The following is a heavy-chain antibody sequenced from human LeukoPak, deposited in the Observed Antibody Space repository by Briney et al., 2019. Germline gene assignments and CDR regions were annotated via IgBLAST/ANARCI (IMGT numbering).Heavy chain of an antibody. Sequence: NPSETLSLTCTVSGGSISSYYWSWIRQPAGKGLGWIGRIYTSGSTNYNPSLKSRVTMSVDTSKNQSSLKLSSVTAADTAVYYCARERLFYYSNYLFDYWGQGTLVTVSS. J-gene: IGHJ4*02. V-gene: IGHV4-4*07. CDR2: IYTSGST. CDR1: GGSISSYY. D-gene: IGHD4-11*01. CDR3: ARERLFYYSNYLFDY.